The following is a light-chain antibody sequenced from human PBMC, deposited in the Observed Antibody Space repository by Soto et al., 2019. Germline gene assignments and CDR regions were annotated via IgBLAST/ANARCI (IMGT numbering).Light chain of an antibody. CDR3: AAWDDSLNGYV. CDR2: NNN. J-gene: IGLJ1*01. CDR1: SSNIGSNT. V-gene: IGLV1-44*01. Sequence: QSVRNQPPSACGNPGQRVTIPCSRISSNIGSNTVNWYQQLPGTAPQLLHYNNNQRPSGVPDRFTGSRSGTSASLAISGLQSENEADYYCAAWDDSLNGYVYGTGTKVTGL.